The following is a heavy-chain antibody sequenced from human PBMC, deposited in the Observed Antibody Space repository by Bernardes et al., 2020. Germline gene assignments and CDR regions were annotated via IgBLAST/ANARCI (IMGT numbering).Heavy chain of an antibody. CDR3: ARELSGSYLFDS. CDR1: GFTVSSNY. D-gene: IGHD1-26*01. Sequence: GGSLRLSCAASGFTVSSNYMSWVRQAPGKGLEWVSVIYSGGSTYYADSVKGRFTISRDNSKNTLYLQMNSLKTEDTAVYYCARELSGSYLFDSWGQGTLVTVSS. J-gene: IGHJ4*02. CDR2: IYSGGST. V-gene: IGHV3-53*01.